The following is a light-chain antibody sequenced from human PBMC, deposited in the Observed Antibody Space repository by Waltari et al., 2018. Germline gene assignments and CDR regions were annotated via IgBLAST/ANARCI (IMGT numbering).Light chain of an antibody. J-gene: IGKJ2*01. CDR3: QQYGSSPPYT. CDR1: QSVSSSY. CDR2: GAS. Sequence: IVFTHSPGPLHLSPGQCGSISCRASQSVSSSYLAWYQQKPGQAPRLLIYGASSRATGIPDRFSGSWSGTDFTLTISRLEPEDFAVYYCQQYGSSPPYTFGQGTKLEIK. V-gene: IGKV3-20*01.